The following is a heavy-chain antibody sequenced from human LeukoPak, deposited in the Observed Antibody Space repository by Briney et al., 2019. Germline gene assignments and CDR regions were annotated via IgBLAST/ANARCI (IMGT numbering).Heavy chain of an antibody. Sequence: SETLSLTCTVSGGSISSYYWSWIRQPPGKGLEWIGYIYYSGSTNYNPSLKSRVTISVDTSKNQFSLKLSSVTAADTAVYYCARARLAFDAFDIWGQGTMVTVSS. V-gene: IGHV4-59*12. D-gene: IGHD6-19*01. CDR1: GGSISSYY. CDR3: ARARLAFDAFDI. J-gene: IGHJ3*02. CDR2: IYYSGST.